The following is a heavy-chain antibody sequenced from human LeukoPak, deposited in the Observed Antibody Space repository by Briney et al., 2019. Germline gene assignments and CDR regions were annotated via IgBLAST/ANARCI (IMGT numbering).Heavy chain of an antibody. CDR1: GFTVSSNY. D-gene: IGHD3-9*01. J-gene: IGHJ4*02. CDR2: IKQDGSEK. CDR3: AREEYDILTGYYTYFDY. V-gene: IGHV3-7*01. Sequence: GGSLRLSCAASGFTVSSNYMSWVRQAPGKGLEWVANIKQDGSEKYYVDSVKGRFTISRDNAKNSLYLQMNSLRAEDTAVYYCAREEYDILTGYYTYFDYWGQGTLVTVSS.